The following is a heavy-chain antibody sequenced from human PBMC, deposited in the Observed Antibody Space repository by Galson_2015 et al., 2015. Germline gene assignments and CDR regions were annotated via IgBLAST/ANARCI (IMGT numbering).Heavy chain of an antibody. D-gene: IGHD3-10*01. J-gene: IGHJ6*02. CDR3: ARDAGFSNTMIDGSGGMDV. V-gene: IGHV4-39*07. CDR2: IFHTGTT. CDR1: GVSISSTSSY. Sequence: ETLYLTCNVSGVSISSTSSYWGWIRQPPGKGLEWLGSIFHTGTTYYNPSLISRLTISIDTSKNQFSLRLTSVTAADTAMYYCARDAGFSNTMIDGSGGMDVWGQGTTVTVSS.